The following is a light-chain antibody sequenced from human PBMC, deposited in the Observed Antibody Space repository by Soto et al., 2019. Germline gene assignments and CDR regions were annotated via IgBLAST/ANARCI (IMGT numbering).Light chain of an antibody. Sequence: QSALTQPASVSGSPGQSITISCTGTSSDVGGYNYVSWYQQHPGKAPKLIIYDVSTRPSGVSNRFSGSKSGNTASLTISGLQAEDEADYCCSSYTSSSTLAFGGGTKVTVL. CDR1: SSDVGGYNY. CDR2: DVS. V-gene: IGLV2-14*01. J-gene: IGLJ2*01. CDR3: SSYTSSSTLA.